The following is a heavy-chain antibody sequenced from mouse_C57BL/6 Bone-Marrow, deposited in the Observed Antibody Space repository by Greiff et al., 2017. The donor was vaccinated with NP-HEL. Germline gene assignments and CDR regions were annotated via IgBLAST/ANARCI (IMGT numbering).Heavy chain of an antibody. CDR2: IHPNSGST. J-gene: IGHJ4*01. CDR3: ARPYDGYYYAMDY. D-gene: IGHD2-3*01. V-gene: IGHV1-64*01. Sequence: QVQLQQPGAELVKPGASVKLSCKASGYTFTSYWMHWVKQRPGQGLEWIGMIHPNSGSTNYNEKFKSKATLTVDKSSSTAYIQLSSLTSEDSAVYYCARPYDGYYYAMDYWGQGTSVTVSS. CDR1: GYTFTSYW.